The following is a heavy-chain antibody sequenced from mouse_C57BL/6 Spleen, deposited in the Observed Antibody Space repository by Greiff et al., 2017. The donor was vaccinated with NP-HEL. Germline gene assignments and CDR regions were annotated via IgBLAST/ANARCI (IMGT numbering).Heavy chain of an antibody. D-gene: IGHD3-2*02. J-gene: IGHJ3*01. Sequence: QVQLQESGAELVRPGTSVKVSCKASGYAFTNYLIEWVKQRPGQGLEWIGVINPGSGGTNYNEKFKGKATLTADKSSSTAYMQLSSLTSEDSAVYFCARDSSGEGWFAYWGQGTLVTVSA. CDR2: INPGSGGT. V-gene: IGHV1-54*01. CDR1: GYAFTNYL. CDR3: ARDSSGEGWFAY.